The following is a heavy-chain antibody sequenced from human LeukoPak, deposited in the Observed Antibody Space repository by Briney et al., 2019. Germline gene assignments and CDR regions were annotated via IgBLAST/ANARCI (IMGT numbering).Heavy chain of an antibody. V-gene: IGHV4-4*02. CDR3: ARGEPAFSSGWYTYYFDY. CDR1: GGSISSSNW. D-gene: IGHD6-19*01. J-gene: IGHJ4*02. CDR2: IYHSGST. Sequence: PSETLSLTCAVSGGSISSSNWWSWVRQPPGKGLEWIGEIYHSGSTTYNPSLKSRVTISVDKSKNQFSLKLSSVTAADTAVYYCARGEPAFSSGWYTYYFDYWGQGTLVTVSS.